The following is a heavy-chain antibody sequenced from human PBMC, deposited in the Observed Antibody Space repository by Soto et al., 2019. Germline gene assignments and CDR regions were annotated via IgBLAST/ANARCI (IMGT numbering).Heavy chain of an antibody. D-gene: IGHD2-8*01. V-gene: IGHV3-23*01. CDR3: AKELEIVLMVHAASDS. CDR1: GFNFAKFA. Sequence: QLLESGGGLVQPGGSLRLSGAASGFNFAKFAMNWVRQAPGQWLEWVSAISGGGSTTYYADSVKGRFTISRDNSRNTVHLQIDSLRAEDPAIYYCAKELEIVLMVHAASDSWGPGLPVTVSS. J-gene: IGHJ4*02. CDR2: ISGGGSTT.